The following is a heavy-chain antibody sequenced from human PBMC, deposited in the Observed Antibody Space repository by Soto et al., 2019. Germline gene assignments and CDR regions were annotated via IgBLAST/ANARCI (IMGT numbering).Heavy chain of an antibody. D-gene: IGHD6-13*01. CDR1: GFTFSSYG. CDR3: ARVAFPGYSNSWPFDS. J-gene: IGHJ4*02. V-gene: IGHV3-33*01. CDR2: MYYDGSHE. Sequence: QVQLVESGGGVVQPGRSLRLSCAASGFTFSSYGMHWVRQAPGKGLEWVAIMYYDGSHEYYADSVKGRFTISRDNSKNTLDLQMNSLRVEDTAIYYCARVAFPGYSNSWPFDSWGQGPLVTVSP.